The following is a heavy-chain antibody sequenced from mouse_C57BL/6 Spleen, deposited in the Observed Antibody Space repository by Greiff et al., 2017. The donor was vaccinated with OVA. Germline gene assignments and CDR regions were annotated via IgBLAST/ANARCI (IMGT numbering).Heavy chain of an antibody. V-gene: IGHV5-4*01. Sequence: EVKLVESGGGLVKPGGSLKLSCAASGFTFSSYAMSWVRQTPEKRLEWVATISDGGSYIYYPDNVKGRFTISRDNAKNNLYLQMSHLKSEDTAMYDCARDGEANYWGQGTTLTVSS. CDR1: GFTFSSYA. CDR3: ARDGEANY. CDR2: ISDGGSYI. D-gene: IGHD3-2*02. J-gene: IGHJ2*01.